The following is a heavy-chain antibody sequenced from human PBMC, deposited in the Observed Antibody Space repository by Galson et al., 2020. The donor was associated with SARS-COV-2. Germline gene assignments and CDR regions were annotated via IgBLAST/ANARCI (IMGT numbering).Heavy chain of an antibody. Sequence: TGGSLRLSCSASGFTFSSYAMHWVRQAPGKGLEYVSALSSNGGSTYYADSVKGRFTISRDNSKNTLYLQMSSLRAEDTAVYYCVKGWVATEGMDVWGQGTTVTVSS. CDR1: GFTFSSYA. J-gene: IGHJ6*02. CDR2: LSSNGGST. D-gene: IGHD5-12*01. V-gene: IGHV3-64D*08. CDR3: VKGWVATEGMDV.